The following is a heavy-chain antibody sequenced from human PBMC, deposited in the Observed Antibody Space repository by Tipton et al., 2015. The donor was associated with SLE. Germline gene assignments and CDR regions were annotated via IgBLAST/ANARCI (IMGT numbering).Heavy chain of an antibody. Sequence: TLSLTCTVSGGSISSSSYYWGWIRQPPGKGLEWIGSIYYVGSTNYNPSLKGRVTISVATSKNQFSLKLRSVTAADTAVYYCARTYSGYDSFDYWGQGTLVTVSS. V-gene: IGHV4-39*07. J-gene: IGHJ4*02. CDR3: ARTYSGYDSFDY. CDR1: GGSISSSSYY. D-gene: IGHD5-12*01. CDR2: IYYVGST.